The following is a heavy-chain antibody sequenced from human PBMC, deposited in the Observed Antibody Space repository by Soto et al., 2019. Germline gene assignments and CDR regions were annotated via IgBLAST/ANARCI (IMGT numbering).Heavy chain of an antibody. V-gene: IGHV1-8*01. D-gene: IGHD3-3*01. CDR1: LYTFSNYE. Sequence: ASVXGSFKAALYTFSNYEINLFLQASGQGLDCMGRMNPNDGNTGYAQNFQGRVSMTRNNSINTAYMELSSLRSDDTAVYYCARGKRESGEWLLFEYWGKGALV. J-gene: IGHJ4*02. CDR2: MNPNDGNT. CDR3: ARGKRESGEWLLFEY.